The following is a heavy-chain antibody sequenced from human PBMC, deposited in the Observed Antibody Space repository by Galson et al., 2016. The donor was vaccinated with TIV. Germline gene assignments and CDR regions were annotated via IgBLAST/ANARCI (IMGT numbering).Heavy chain of an antibody. CDR3: SRDLTTGNPGYDY. V-gene: IGHV1-69*01. D-gene: IGHD1-1*01. J-gene: IGHJ4*02. Sequence: GGTFISYPISWVRQAPGQGLEWMGGIIPIFGTPNYAQKFQDRLTITADESTKTAYMELSSLRAEDTAMYYCSRDLTTGNPGYDYWGQGTLVTVSS. CDR2: IIPIFGTP. CDR1: GGTFISYP.